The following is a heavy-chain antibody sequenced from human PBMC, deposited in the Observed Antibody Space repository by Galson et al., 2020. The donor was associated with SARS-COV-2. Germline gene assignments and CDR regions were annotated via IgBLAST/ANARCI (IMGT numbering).Heavy chain of an antibody. Sequence: SETLSLTCVVSGDSIITSDWWSWVRQPPGKGLEWIGEIHHGGSTNYNPPLKSRVSITMDKSRNQFSLKWTHVTAADTALYFWARVGFDKSGWGPGAAFDCWGQGTMVTVSS. V-gene: IGHV4-4*02. CDR2: IHHGGST. D-gene: IGHD3-16*01. J-gene: IGHJ3*01. CDR3: ARVGFDKSGWGPGAAFDC. CDR1: GDSIITSDW.